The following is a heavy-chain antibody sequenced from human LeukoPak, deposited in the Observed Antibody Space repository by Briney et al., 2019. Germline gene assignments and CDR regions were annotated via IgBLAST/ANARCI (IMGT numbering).Heavy chain of an antibody. CDR3: ARHLDSGNYYSFDY. J-gene: IGHJ4*02. Sequence: ASVKVSCKASGYTFTGYYIHWVRQAPGQGLEWMGWINPNSGGTKYAQRFQGRVTMTRDTSISTAYMELSRLTSDDMAVYYCARHLDSGNYYSFDYWGQGTLVTVSS. CDR1: GYTFTGYY. CDR2: INPNSGGT. V-gene: IGHV1-2*02. D-gene: IGHD1-26*01.